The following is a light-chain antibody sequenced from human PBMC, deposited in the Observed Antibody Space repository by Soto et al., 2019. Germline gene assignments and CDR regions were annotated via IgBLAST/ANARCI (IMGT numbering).Light chain of an antibody. Sequence: PSTLSLSSVGRATLSCRASQSVSSSLAWYQQKPGQAPRLLIYGASTRATGIPARFSGSGSGTEFTLTISSLQSEDFAVYYCQQYNNWPPITFGQGTRLAI. J-gene: IGKJ5*01. CDR1: QSVSSS. CDR3: QQYNNWPPIT. V-gene: IGKV3-15*01. CDR2: GAS.